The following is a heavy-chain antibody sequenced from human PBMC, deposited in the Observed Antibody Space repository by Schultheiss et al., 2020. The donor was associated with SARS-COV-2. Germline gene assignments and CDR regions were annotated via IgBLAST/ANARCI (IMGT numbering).Heavy chain of an antibody. CDR3: ARPYERSGS. Sequence: GGSLRLSCKGSGYSCTSYWIGWVRQMPGKGLEWMGIIYPGDSDSRYSPSFQGQVTISADKSISTAYLQWSSLKASDTAMYYCARPYERSGSWGQGTLGTVSS. J-gene: IGHJ4*02. CDR2: IYPGDSDS. CDR1: GYSCTSYW. D-gene: IGHD3-22*01. V-gene: IGHV5-51*01.